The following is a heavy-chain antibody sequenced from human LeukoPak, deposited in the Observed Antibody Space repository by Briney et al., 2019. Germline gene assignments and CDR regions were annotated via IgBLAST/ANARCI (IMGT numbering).Heavy chain of an antibody. V-gene: IGHV4-61*02. CDR3: ARESYYYDSSGSDY. J-gene: IGHJ4*02. CDR2: IYTSGST. D-gene: IGHD3-22*01. CDR1: GGSISSGSYY. Sequence: PSETLSLTSTVSGGSISSGSYYWSWIRQPAGKGLEWIGRIYTSGSTNYNPSLKSRVTISVDTSKNQFSLKLSSVTAADTAVYYCARESYYYDSSGSDYWGQGTLVTVSS.